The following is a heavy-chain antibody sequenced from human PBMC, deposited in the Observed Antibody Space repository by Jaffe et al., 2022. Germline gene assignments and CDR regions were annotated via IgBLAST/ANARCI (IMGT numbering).Heavy chain of an antibody. J-gene: IGHJ5*02. Sequence: QVQLVQSGAEVKKPGSSVKVSCKASGGTFSSYTISWVRQAPGQGLEWMGRIIPILGIANYAQKFQGRVTITADKSTSTAYMELSSLRSEDTAVYYCARAFSGSYQTWFDPWGQGTLVTVSS. CDR1: GGTFSSYT. CDR3: ARAFSGSYQTWFDP. V-gene: IGHV1-69*02. CDR2: IIPILGIA. D-gene: IGHD3-10*01.